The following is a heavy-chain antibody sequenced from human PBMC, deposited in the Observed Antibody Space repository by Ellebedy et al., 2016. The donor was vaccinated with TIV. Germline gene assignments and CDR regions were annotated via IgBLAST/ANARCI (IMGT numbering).Heavy chain of an antibody. CDR2: VYYSGST. V-gene: IGHV4-59*01. J-gene: IGHJ4*02. D-gene: IGHD4-23*01. CDR3: ARAPWDYGGNSGYFDY. CDR1: GGSISSYY. Sequence: MPSETLSLTCTVSGGSISSYYWNWIRQPPGKGLEWIGYVYYSGSTDYKPSLKSRVTISVDTSKNQFSLKLSSVTAADTAVYYCARAPWDYGGNSGYFDYWGQGTLVTVSS.